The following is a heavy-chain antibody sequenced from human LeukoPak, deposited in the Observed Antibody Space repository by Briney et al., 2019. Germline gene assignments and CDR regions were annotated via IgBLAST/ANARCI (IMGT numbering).Heavy chain of an antibody. CDR1: GGSISSYY. Sequence: PSETLSLTCTVSGGSISSYYWSWIRQPPGKGLEWIGYIYYSGSTNYNPSLKSRVTISVDTSKNQFSLKLSSVTAADTAVYYCARMGYDIFYGMDVWGQGTTVTVSS. D-gene: IGHD3-22*01. CDR2: IYYSGST. CDR3: ARMGYDIFYGMDV. V-gene: IGHV4-59*01. J-gene: IGHJ6*02.